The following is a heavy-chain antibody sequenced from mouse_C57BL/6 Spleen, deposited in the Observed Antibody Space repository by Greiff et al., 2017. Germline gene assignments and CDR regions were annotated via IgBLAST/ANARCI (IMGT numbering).Heavy chain of an antibody. Sequence: EVQLQQSGPELVKPGASVKISCKASGYSFTGYYMNWVKQSPEKSLEWIGEINPSTGGTTYNQKFKAKATLTVDKSSSTAYMQLKSLTSEYSAVYYCARGNYYSTPFAYWGQGTLVTVSA. D-gene: IGHD2-5*01. CDR1: GYSFTGYY. CDR2: INPSTGGT. V-gene: IGHV1-42*01. CDR3: ARGNYYSTPFAY. J-gene: IGHJ3*01.